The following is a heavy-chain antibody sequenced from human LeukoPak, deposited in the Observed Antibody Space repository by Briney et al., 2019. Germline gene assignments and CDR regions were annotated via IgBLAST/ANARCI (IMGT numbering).Heavy chain of an antibody. CDR3: AGEGDAHAFDI. D-gene: IGHD2-21*02. J-gene: IGHJ3*02. CDR1: GGSISSGSYY. CDR2: IYTSGST. V-gene: IGHV4-61*02. Sequence: SETLSLTCTVSGGSISSGSYYWSWIRQPAGKGLGWIGRIYTSGSTNYNPSLKSRVTISVDTSKNQFSLKLSSVTAADTAVYYCAGEGDAHAFDIWGQGTMVTVSS.